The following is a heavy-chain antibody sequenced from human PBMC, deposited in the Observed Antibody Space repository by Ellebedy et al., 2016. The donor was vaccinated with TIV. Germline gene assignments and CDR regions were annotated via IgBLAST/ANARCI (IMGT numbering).Heavy chain of an antibody. J-gene: IGHJ2*01. Sequence: AASVKVSCKASGGTFSSYAISWVRQAPGQGLEWMGRIIPILGIANYAQNCQGRVTITADKSTSTAYMELSSLRSEDTAVYYCATGYSYDYWYFDLWGRGTLVTVSS. CDR1: GGTFSSYA. CDR3: ATGYSYDYWYFDL. V-gene: IGHV1-69*04. CDR2: IIPILGIA. D-gene: IGHD5-18*01.